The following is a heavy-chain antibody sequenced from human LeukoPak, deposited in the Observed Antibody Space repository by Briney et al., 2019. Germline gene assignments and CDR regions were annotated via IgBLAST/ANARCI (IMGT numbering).Heavy chain of an antibody. V-gene: IGHV3-53*04. J-gene: IGHJ4*02. CDR3: AGGSRRDGYDY. CDR2: IYDNGVA. D-gene: IGHD5-24*01. CDR1: GFTVSSNY. Sequence: GGSLRLSCAASGFTVSSNYMSWVRQAPGKGLEWVSVIYDNGVAYSADSVKGRFTISRHNSKNTLYLQTNSLRPEDTAVYYWAGGSRRDGYDYWGQGTLVTVST.